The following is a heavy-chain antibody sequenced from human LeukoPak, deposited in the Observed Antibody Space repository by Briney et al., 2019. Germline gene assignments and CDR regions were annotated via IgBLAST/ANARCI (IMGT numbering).Heavy chain of an antibody. CDR3: ARSVLIRGVLDD. CDR1: GFTVSSNY. D-gene: IGHD3-10*01. Sequence: GGSLRLSCAASGFTVSSNYQSWVRQAPGKGLEWVSLLYSAGHTYYADSVKGRFTISRDISKNTLYLQMDSLRAEDTAVYYCARSVLIRGVLDDWGQGTLVAVSS. V-gene: IGHV3-66*01. CDR2: LYSAGHT. J-gene: IGHJ4*02.